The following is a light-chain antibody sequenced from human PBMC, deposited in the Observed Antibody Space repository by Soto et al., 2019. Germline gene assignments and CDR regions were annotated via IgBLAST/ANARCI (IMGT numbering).Light chain of an antibody. CDR3: QQYDKYWT. V-gene: IGKV1-5*03. CDR2: KAS. J-gene: IGKJ1*01. CDR1: HLISSW. Sequence: ASVGDSVTITCRASHLISSWLACYQQKPGKAPKLLIYKASRLERGVPSRLSGSESGTEFTLTITSLQADDFATYYCQQYDKYWTFGQGTKVDIK.